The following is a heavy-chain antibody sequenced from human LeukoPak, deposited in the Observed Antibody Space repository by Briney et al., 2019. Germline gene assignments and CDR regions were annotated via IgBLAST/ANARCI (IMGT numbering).Heavy chain of an antibody. V-gene: IGHV3-9*01. CDR2: ISWNSGSI. D-gene: IGHD7-27*01. CDR3: AEERNWGRPFFDY. Sequence: SGRSLRLSCAASGFTFDDYAMHWVRQAPGKGLEWVSGISWNSGSIGYADSVKGRFTISRDNAKNSLYLQMSSLRAEDTALYYCAEERNWGRPFFDYWGQGTLVTVSS. J-gene: IGHJ4*02. CDR1: GFTFDDYA.